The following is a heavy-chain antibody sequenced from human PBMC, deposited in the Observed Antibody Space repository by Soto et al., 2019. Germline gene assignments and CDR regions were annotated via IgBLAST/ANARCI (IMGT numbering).Heavy chain of an antibody. CDR3: ARYGGYSVGYGA. CDR1: GGSISSGGYY. J-gene: IGHJ5*02. Sequence: QVQLQESGPGLVKPSQTLSLTCTVSGGSISSGGYYWSWIRQHPGKGLEWIGYIHYGGTTYYNPALTSRVTISVDTSKHQFSLKLSSVTAADTSVYYCARYGGYSVGYGAWGQGTLVTVSS. CDR2: IHYGGTT. V-gene: IGHV4-31*03. D-gene: IGHD5-18*01.